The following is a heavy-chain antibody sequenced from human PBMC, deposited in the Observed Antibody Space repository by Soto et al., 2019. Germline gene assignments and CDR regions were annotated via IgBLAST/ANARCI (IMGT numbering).Heavy chain of an antibody. Sequence: SETLSLTCTVSGGSISSGGYYWSWIRQHPGKGLEWIGYIYYSGSTYYNPSLKSRVTISVDTSKNQFSLKLSSVTAADTAVYYCARDASRSGSYYYFDYWGQGTLVTVSS. CDR2: IYYSGST. CDR3: ARDASRSGSYYYFDY. CDR1: GGSISSGGYY. V-gene: IGHV4-31*03. J-gene: IGHJ4*02. D-gene: IGHD3-10*01.